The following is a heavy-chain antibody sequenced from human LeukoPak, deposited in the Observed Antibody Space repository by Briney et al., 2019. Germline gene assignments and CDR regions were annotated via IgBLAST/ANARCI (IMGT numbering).Heavy chain of an antibody. CDR2: IKQDGSEK. CDR3: ARDSRWLLDY. CDR1: GFTFSSYW. V-gene: IGHV3-7*03. J-gene: IGHJ4*02. D-gene: IGHD6-19*01. Sequence: GVLRLSCAASGFTFSSYWMSWVRQAPGKGLEWVANIKQDGSEKYYVDSVKGRFTISRDNTKNALYLQMNNLRADDTAVYFCARDSRWLLDYWGQGTLITVSS.